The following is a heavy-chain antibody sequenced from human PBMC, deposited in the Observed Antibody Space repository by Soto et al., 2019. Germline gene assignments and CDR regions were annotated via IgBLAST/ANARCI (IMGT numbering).Heavy chain of an antibody. CDR3: VRIRYQLRSSVLWLDP. D-gene: IGHD1-1*01. CDR1: GGFLSESY. V-gene: IGHV4-34*01. CDR2: INHVGGT. Sequence: PSETLSLTCAVYGGFLSESYWTWIRQPPGKGLEWIGEINHVGGTNYNPSLKSRVTMSVDTSQNQFSLRLISVTAADTAMYFCVRIRYQLRSSVLWLDPRGQGTRLPVSS. J-gene: IGHJ5*02.